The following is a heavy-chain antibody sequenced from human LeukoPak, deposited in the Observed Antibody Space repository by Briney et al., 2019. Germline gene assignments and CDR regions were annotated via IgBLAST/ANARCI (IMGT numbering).Heavy chain of an antibody. Sequence: SETLSLTCTVSGGSISSYYWSWIRQPPEKGLEWIGYIYYSGSTNYNPSLKSRVTISVDTSKNQFSLQLASMTAADTAVYYCAKNGDFCLEYWGQGTLVTVSS. V-gene: IGHV4-59*01. J-gene: IGHJ4*02. CDR3: AKNGDFCLEY. CDR2: IYYSGST. D-gene: IGHD3-16*01. CDR1: GGSISSYY.